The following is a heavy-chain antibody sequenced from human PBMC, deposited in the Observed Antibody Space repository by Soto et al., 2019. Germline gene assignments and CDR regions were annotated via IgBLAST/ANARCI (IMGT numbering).Heavy chain of an antibody. CDR1: GFTFSEYS. CDR2: SSSDGDIT. V-gene: IGHV3-64D*06. J-gene: IGHJ5*02. Sequence: PGGSLRLSCSASGFTFSEYSMHWVRQAPGKGLQYVSTSSSDGDITYYADSVKGRFTISRDNSKNTLYLQMNSLRPEDTAVYYCVTVSTFYDILTGYYSTNFFDPWGQGTLVTVSS. CDR3: VTVSTFYDILTGYYSTNFFDP. D-gene: IGHD3-9*01.